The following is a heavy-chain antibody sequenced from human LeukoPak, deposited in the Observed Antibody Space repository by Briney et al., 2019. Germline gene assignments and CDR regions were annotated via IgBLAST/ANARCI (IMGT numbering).Heavy chain of an antibody. D-gene: IGHD2-15*01. Sequence: ASVKVSCKASGFTFTSSAMQWVRQARGQRLEWIGWIVVGSGNTNYAQKFQERVTITRDMSTSTAYMELSSLRSEDTAVYYCAAGDGYCSGGSCYPHIWGQGTIVTVSS. CDR2: IVVGSGNT. CDR1: GFTFTSSA. V-gene: IGHV1-58*02. J-gene: IGHJ3*02. CDR3: AAGDGYCSGGSCYPHI.